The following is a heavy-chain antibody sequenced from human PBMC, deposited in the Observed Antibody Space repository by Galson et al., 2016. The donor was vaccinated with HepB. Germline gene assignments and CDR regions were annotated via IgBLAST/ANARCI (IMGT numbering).Heavy chain of an antibody. Sequence: SLRLSCAASGFIFSSYSMTWVRQAPGKGLEWVASISGSSDYIYYSDSLRGRFTISRDNAKKSLYLQMNSLRAEDTAVYYCARDLYDSGSSPIDYWGLGTLVTVPS. V-gene: IGHV3-21*03. CDR3: ARDLYDSGSSPIDY. J-gene: IGHJ4*02. D-gene: IGHD3-10*01. CDR1: GFIFSSYS. CDR2: ISGSSDYI.